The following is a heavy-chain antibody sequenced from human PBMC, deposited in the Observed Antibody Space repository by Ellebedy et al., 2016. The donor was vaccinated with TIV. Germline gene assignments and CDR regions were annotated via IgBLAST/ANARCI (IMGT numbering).Heavy chain of an antibody. Sequence: GESLKISXAASGFTFSGSAMHWVRQASGKGLEWVGRIRSKANSYATAYAASVKGRFTISRDDSKNTAYLQMNSLKTEDTAVYYCTSRGYSYNGIDYWGQGTLVTVSS. CDR2: IRSKANSYAT. V-gene: IGHV3-73*01. D-gene: IGHD5-18*01. CDR3: TSRGYSYNGIDY. CDR1: GFTFSGSA. J-gene: IGHJ4*02.